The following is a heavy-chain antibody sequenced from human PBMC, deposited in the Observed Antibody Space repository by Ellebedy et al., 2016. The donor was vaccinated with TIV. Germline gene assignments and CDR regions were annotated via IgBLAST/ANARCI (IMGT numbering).Heavy chain of an antibody. CDR1: GFTFRNFA. D-gene: IGHD2-2*02. J-gene: IGHJ5*02. V-gene: IGHV3-9*01. CDR3: ARDHIPVVVPAAIAFDP. CDR2: ISWNSDNI. Sequence: PGGSLRLSCAASGFTFRNFAMHWVRQAPGKGLEWVSGISWNSDNIVYGDSVKGRLTVSRDNAKNSLYLQMNSLRVEDTAVYYCARDHIPVVVPAAIAFDPWGQGTLVTVSS.